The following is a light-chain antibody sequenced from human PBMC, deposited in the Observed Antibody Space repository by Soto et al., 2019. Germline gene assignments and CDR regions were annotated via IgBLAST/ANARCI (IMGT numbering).Light chain of an antibody. CDR2: GAS. CDR3: HHYAST. Sequence: VLKQSPGTLSLSPGERATLSCRASQSVTSTYLAWYQQKPGQAPRLLIYGASSRATGVPDRFSGSGSGTDFTLTISRLEPEDFAVYFCHHYASTFGQGTKVDIK. J-gene: IGKJ1*01. CDR1: QSVTSTY. V-gene: IGKV3-20*01.